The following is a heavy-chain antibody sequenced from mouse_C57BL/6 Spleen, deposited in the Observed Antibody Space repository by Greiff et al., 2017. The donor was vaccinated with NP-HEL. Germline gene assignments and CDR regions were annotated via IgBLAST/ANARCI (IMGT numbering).Heavy chain of an antibody. Sequence: DVKLVESGPGLVKPSQSLSLTCSVTGYSITSGYYWNWIRQFPGNKLEWMGYISYDGSNNYNPSLKNRISITRDTSKNQFFLKLNSVTTEDTATYYCARDGLRETYFDVWGTGTTVTVSS. V-gene: IGHV3-6*01. J-gene: IGHJ1*03. CDR1: GYSITSGYY. CDR2: ISYDGSN. CDR3: ARDGLRETYFDV. D-gene: IGHD3-1*01.